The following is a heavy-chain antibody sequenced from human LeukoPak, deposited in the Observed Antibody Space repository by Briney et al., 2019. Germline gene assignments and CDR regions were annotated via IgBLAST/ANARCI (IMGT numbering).Heavy chain of an antibody. CDR3: ARHVGMIWFDP. D-gene: IGHD2-21*01. CDR1: GGSISGSSYS. J-gene: IGHJ5*02. CDR2: IYYSGST. Sequence: SETLSLTCTVSGGSISGSSYSWGWIRQPPGKGLEWIGSIYYSGSTYYNPSLKSRVTISVDTSKNQFSLKLSSVTAADTAVYYCARHVGMIWFDPWGQGTLVTVSS. V-gene: IGHV4-39*01.